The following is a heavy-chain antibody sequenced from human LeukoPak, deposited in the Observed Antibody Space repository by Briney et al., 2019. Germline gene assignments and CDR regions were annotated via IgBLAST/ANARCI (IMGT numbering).Heavy chain of an antibody. D-gene: IGHD6-13*01. J-gene: IGHJ5*02. CDR1: GGSISSYY. CDR2: IYYSGST. V-gene: IGHV4-59*01. CDR3: ATSDSSSWYFSGFDP. Sequence: SETLSLTCTVSGGSISSYYWSWIRQPPGKGLEWIGYIYYSGSTNYNPSLKSRVTISVGTSKNQFSLKLSSVTAADTAVYYCATSDSSSWYFSGFDPWGQGTLVTVSS.